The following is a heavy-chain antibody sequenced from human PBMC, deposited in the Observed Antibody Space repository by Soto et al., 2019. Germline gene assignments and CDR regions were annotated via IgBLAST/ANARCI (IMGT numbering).Heavy chain of an antibody. J-gene: IGHJ6*02. D-gene: IGHD6-19*01. CDR1: GVAFSSYA. CDR3: AKADRTEPGWYCDSYSGLGV. V-gene: IGHV3-23*01. CDR2: ISGTGFST. Sequence: GGSLRLSCAASGVAFSSYAMTWVRQAPGKGLEWVSAISGTGFSTYYADSVKGRVTISRDNSKNMLYLQMNTLRAEDTAVFYSAKADRTEPGWYCDSYSGLGVWGQGTTVTVSS.